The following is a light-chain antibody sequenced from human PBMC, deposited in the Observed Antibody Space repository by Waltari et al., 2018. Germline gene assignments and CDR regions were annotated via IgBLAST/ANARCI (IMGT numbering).Light chain of an antibody. CDR2: NGN. Sequence: QSALTQPRSVSGSPGQSVTISCTGTHFDVGGYNYVSWYQQHPGKAPKLMIYNGNERLSGVPDRFSGSKSGNTASLTISGLQAEDEADYFCCSYAGRSTWVFGGGTKVTVL. CDR1: HFDVGGYNY. V-gene: IGLV2-11*01. CDR3: CSYAGRSTWV. J-gene: IGLJ3*02.